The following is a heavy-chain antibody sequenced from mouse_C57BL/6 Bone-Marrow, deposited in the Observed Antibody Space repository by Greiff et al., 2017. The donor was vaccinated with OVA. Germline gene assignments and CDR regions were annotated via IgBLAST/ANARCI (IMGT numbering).Heavy chain of an antibody. CDR1: GYTFTSYG. D-gene: IGHD1-1*01. J-gene: IGHJ2*01. CDR2: IYPRSGNT. CDR3: ARLYYYGSSYVDFDY. Sequence: VQLQQSGAELARPGASVKLSCKASGYTFTSYGISWVKQRTGQGLEWIGEIYPRSGNTYYNEKFKGKATLTADKSSSTAYMELRSLTSEDSAVYFCARLYYYGSSYVDFDYWGQGTTLTVSS. V-gene: IGHV1-81*01.